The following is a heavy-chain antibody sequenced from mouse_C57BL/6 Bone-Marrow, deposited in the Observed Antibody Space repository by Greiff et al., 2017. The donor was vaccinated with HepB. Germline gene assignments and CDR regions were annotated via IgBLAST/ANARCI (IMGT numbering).Heavy chain of an antibody. D-gene: IGHD1-1*01. J-gene: IGHJ2*01. CDR1: GYAFTNYL. Sequence: QVQLKQSGAELVRPGTSVKVSCKASGYAFTNYLIEWVKQRPGQGLEWIGVINPGSGGTNYNEKFKGKATLTADKSSSTAYMQLSSLTSEDSAVYFCASLLRSFDYWGQGTTLTVSS. CDR3: ASLLRSFDY. CDR2: INPGSGGT. V-gene: IGHV1-54*01.